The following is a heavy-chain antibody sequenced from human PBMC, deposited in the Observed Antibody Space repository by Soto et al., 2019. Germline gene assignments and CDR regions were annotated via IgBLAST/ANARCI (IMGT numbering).Heavy chain of an antibody. V-gene: IGHV3-15*07. CDR2: FKSKTDGGTI. J-gene: IGHJ4*02. Sequence: EVQLVESGGGLFKPGGSLRLTCVASDFAFSNYWMHWFRRAPGKGLEWVGRFKSKTDGGTIDYAAPGEGRFTISRDDSRDTLYLQMNSLKTEDTAVYYCSSPRHSGKSVDYWGQGTLVTVSS. CDR3: SSPRHSGKSVDY. CDR1: DFAFSNYW. D-gene: IGHD3-10*01.